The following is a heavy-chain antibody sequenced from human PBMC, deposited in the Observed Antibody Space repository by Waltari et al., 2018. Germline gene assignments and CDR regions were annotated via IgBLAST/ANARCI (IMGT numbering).Heavy chain of an antibody. J-gene: IGHJ4*02. CDR1: GFTFSSYE. Sequence: EVQLVESGGGLVQPGGSLRLSCAASGFTFSSYEMNWVRQAPGKGLEWVSYISSSGSTIYYADSVKGRFTISRDNAKNSLYLQMNSLRAEDTAVYYCARDFWTAQDIVVVPAAVDYWGQGTLVTVSS. CDR2: ISSSGSTI. D-gene: IGHD2-2*01. CDR3: ARDFWTAQDIVVVPAAVDY. V-gene: IGHV3-48*03.